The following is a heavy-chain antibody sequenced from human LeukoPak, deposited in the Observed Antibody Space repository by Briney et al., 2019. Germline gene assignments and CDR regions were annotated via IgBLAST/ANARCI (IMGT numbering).Heavy chain of an antibody. V-gene: IGHV3-21*01. CDR3: ARELEEAFDI. Sequence: GGSLRLSCAASGFTFSTYSMNWVRQAPGKGLEWVSSISGSSSSIYYADSVQGRFTISRDNSKNSLYLQLNSLRAEDSAVYYCARELEEAFDIWGQGKMVTVSS. CDR2: ISGSSSSI. CDR1: GFTFSTYS. J-gene: IGHJ3*02. D-gene: IGHD3-3*01.